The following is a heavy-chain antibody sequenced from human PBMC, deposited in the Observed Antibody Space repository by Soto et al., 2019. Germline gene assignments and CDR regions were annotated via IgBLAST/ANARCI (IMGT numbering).Heavy chain of an antibody. CDR3: ERVLSPYYYYGMDV. CDR1: GGSISSSNW. V-gene: IGHV4-4*02. Sequence: SETLSLTCAVSGGSISSSNWWSWVRQPPGKGLEWIGEIYHSGSTNYNPSLKSRVTISVDKSKNQFSLKLSSVTAADTAVYYCERVLSPYYYYGMDVWGQGTTVTVSS. J-gene: IGHJ6*02. CDR2: IYHSGST.